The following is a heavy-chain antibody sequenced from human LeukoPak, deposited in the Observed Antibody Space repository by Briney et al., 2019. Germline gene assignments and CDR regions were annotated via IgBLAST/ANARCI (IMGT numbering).Heavy chain of an antibody. CDR3: ARGSSNTNGKFPNDY. V-gene: IGHV1-2*02. D-gene: IGHD2-2*01. CDR2: IKPNGGAT. J-gene: IGHJ4*02. CDR1: GYTFTGYY. Sequence: ASVKVSCKASGYTFTGYYMHWVRQAPGQGLEWMGWIKPNGGATSFAQKFHGRVTMTRDTSISTAYMELSPLRSDDTAMYYCARGSSNTNGKFPNDYWGQGTLVTVSS.